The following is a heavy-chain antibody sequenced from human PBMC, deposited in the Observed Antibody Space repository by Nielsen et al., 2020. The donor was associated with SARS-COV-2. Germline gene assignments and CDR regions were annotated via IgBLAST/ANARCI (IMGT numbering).Heavy chain of an antibody. CDR3: ASLNYDCWSGYYRGAFDI. J-gene: IGHJ3*02. CDR1: GGSISSGGYY. D-gene: IGHD3-3*01. CDR2: IYYSGST. Sequence: LRLSCTVSGGSISSGGYYWSWIRQHPGKGLEWIGYIYYSGSTYYNPSLKSRVTISVDTSKNQFSLKLSSVTAADTAVYYCASLNYDCWSGYYRGAFDIWGQRTMVTVSS. V-gene: IGHV4-31*03.